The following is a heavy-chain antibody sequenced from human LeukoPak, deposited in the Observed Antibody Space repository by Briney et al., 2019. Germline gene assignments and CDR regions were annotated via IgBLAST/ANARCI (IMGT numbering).Heavy chain of an antibody. CDR2: FYYNGST. CDR1: GGSISWTSYY. CDR3: ARWDYGDYWYFDL. J-gene: IGHJ2*01. V-gene: IGHV4-39*01. D-gene: IGHD4-17*01. Sequence: SETLSLTCTVSGGSISWTSYYWGWIRQPPGKGLELIGSFYYNGSTYYSPSLKSRATISAETSKNQFSLKLSSVTAADTAVYYCARWDYGDYWYFDLWGRGTLVTVSS.